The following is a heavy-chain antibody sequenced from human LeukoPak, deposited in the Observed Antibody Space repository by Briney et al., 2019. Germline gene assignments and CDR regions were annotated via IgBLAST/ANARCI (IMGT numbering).Heavy chain of an antibody. Sequence: PSETLSLTCTVSGDSIGSNIYYWGWIRQPPGKGLDWIGSIYYTGKTYSNPSLKSRVTISVDTSKNQFSLRLNSVTAADTSVYYCARNILPRRAGRLVFGDLLHFFDYWGQGTLVTVSS. CDR2: IYYTGKT. CDR3: ARNILPRRAGRLVFGDLLHFFDY. CDR1: GDSIGSNIYY. V-gene: IGHV4-39*01. D-gene: IGHD3-10*01. J-gene: IGHJ4*02.